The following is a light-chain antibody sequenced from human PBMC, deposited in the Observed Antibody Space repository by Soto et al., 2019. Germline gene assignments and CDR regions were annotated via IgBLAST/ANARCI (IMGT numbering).Light chain of an antibody. CDR3: SSYTSSTTPAI. Sequence: QSVLTQPASVSGSPGQSITISCTGTSSDVGYYNYVSWYQQHPGKAPKLMIYEVSNRPSGVSNRFSGSKSGNTASLTISGFQAEDEADYYCSSYTSSTTPAIFGGGTKLTVL. CDR1: SSDVGYYNY. V-gene: IGLV2-14*01. J-gene: IGLJ2*01. CDR2: EVS.